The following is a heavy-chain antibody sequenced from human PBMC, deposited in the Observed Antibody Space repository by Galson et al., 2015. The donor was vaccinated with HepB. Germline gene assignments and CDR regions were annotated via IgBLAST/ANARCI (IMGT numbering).Heavy chain of an antibody. Sequence: PALVKPTQTLTLTCTFFGFSLRTTGVGVGWVRQSPGKALEWLALISWGDDQRYSPSLRSRLTITRDTSKNQVVLTMTNLDPMDTATYYCARSLGLVGPSFDNWGQGTLVTVSS. CDR1: GFSLRTTGVG. D-gene: IGHD2-8*02. CDR2: ISWGDDQ. J-gene: IGHJ4*02. V-gene: IGHV2-5*02. CDR3: ARSLGLVGPSFDN.